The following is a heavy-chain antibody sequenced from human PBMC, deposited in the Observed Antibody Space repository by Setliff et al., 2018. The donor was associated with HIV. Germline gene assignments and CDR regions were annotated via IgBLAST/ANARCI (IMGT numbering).Heavy chain of an antibody. Sequence: ASVKVSCKASGYTFTGYYIHWVRQAPGQGLEWVGRINPNSGGTNFAQTFQGRVTMTRDTSISTAYMELSRLRSDDTAVYYCARRGRQQSDAFDIWGQGTMVTV. V-gene: IGHV1-2*06. CDR2: INPNSGGT. CDR3: ARRGRQQSDAFDI. CDR1: GYTFTGYY. D-gene: IGHD6-13*01. J-gene: IGHJ3*02.